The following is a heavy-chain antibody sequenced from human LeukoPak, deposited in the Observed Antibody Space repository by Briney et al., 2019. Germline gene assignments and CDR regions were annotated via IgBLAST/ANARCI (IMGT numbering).Heavy chain of an antibody. CDR3: ARGEYSSGHDY. CDR2: ISSSSSQI. D-gene: IGHD6-19*01. J-gene: IGHJ4*02. V-gene: IGHV3-21*01. CDR1: GSTFSAYS. Sequence: GGSLRLSCAASGSTFSAYSMTWVRQAPGKGLECVAFISSSSSQIHYADSVKGRFTISRDNAKDSVYLQMISLRVEDTAVYYCARGEYSSGHDYWGQGTLVTVSS.